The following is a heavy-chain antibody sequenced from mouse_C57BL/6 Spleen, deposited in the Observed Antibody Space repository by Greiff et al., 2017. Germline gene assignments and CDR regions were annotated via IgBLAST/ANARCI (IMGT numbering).Heavy chain of an antibody. CDR3: ARGGADYYGSSYGAMDY. CDR1: GYTFTSYW. V-gene: IGHV1-55*01. Sequence: VQLQQPGAELVKPGASVKMSCKASGYTFTSYWITWVKQRPGQGLEWIGDIYPGSGSTNYNEKFKSKATLTVDTSSSTAYMQLSSLTSEDSAVYDCARGGADYYGSSYGAMDYWGQGTSVTVSS. CDR2: IYPGSGST. D-gene: IGHD1-1*01. J-gene: IGHJ4*01.